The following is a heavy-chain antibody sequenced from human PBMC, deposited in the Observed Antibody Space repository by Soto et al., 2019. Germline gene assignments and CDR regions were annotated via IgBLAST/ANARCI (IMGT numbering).Heavy chain of an antibody. CDR3: ARGTNIAAAGTIYYGMDV. CDR2: IIPIFGTA. J-gene: IGHJ6*02. V-gene: IGHV1-69*13. D-gene: IGHD6-13*01. Sequence: SVKVSCKASGGTFSSYAISWVRQAPGQGLEWMGGIIPIFGTANYAQKFQGRVTITADESTSTAYMELSSLRSEDTAVYYCARGTNIAAAGTIYYGMDVWGQGTTVTVSS. CDR1: GGTFSSYA.